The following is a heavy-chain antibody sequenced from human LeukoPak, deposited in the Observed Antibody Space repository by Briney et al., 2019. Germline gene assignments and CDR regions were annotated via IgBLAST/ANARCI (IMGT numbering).Heavy chain of an antibody. V-gene: IGHV4-39*07. D-gene: IGHD3-10*01. CDR1: GASISSSRYY. CDR2: ISYSGTT. CDR3: ARASGS. Sequence: SETLSLTCTVSGASISSSRYYWGWIRQPPGKGLEWIGSISYSGTTYYNPSLKSRVTISVDTSKNQFSLKLSSVTAADTAVYYCARASGSWGQGTLVTVSS. J-gene: IGHJ4*02.